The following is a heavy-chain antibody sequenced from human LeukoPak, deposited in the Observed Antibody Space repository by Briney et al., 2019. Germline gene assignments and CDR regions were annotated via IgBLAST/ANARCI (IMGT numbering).Heavy chain of an antibody. D-gene: IGHD3-16*01. CDR3: ARGPYDGTYYFNY. J-gene: IGHJ4*02. V-gene: IGHV1-69*04. Sequence: PGASVKVSCKVSGGSFGSDAITWVRQAPGQGLECVGRIVPFRDIINYPQKFRDRVTVTADKSMTTAYMELSSLTSGDTAVYYCARGPYDGTYYFNYWGQGTLVIVSS. CDR2: IVPFRDII. CDR1: GGSFGSDA.